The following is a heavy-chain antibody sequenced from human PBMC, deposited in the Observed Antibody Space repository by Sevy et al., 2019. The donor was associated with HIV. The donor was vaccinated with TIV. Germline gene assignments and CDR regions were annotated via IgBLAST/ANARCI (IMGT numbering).Heavy chain of an antibody. CDR3: AGDVRQKLDRWGGVGAYYYYYGMDV. D-gene: IGHD6-13*01. V-gene: IGHV1-69*13. J-gene: IGHJ6*02. CDR1: GGTFSSYA. Sequence: ASVKVSCKASGGTFSSYAISWVRQAPGQGLEWMGGIIPIFGTANYAQKFQGRVTITADESTSTDYMELSSLRSEDTAVYYCAGDVRQKLDRWGGVGAYYYYYGMDVWGQGTTVTVSS. CDR2: IIPIFGTA.